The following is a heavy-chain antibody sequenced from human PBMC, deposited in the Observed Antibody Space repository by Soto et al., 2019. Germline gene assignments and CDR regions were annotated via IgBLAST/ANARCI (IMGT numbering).Heavy chain of an antibody. Sequence: PSQTLSLTCVISGDSVSSNSAAWNWIRQSPSRGLEWLGRTYYRSKWYNDYAVSVKSRITINPDTSKNQFSLQLNSVTPEDTAVYYCARDLDSSGWFPAAVGMDVWGQGTKVTVSS. D-gene: IGHD6-19*01. CDR2: TYYRSKWYN. CDR3: ARDLDSSGWFPAAVGMDV. J-gene: IGHJ6*02. V-gene: IGHV6-1*01. CDR1: GDSVSSNSAA.